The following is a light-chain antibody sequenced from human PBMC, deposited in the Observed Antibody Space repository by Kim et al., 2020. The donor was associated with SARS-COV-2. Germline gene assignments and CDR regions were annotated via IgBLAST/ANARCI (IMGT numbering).Light chain of an antibody. Sequence: QSALTQPASVSGSPGQSITFSCTGTNSDIGAYEYVSWFQQHPGKAPKLIIYDVTKRPSGVSDRFSGSKSGNRAFLTISGVQAEDEADYYCNSYTTDNVWVFGGGTKVTVL. CDR1: NSDIGAYEY. CDR3: NSYTTDNVWV. J-gene: IGLJ3*02. V-gene: IGLV2-14*03. CDR2: DVT.